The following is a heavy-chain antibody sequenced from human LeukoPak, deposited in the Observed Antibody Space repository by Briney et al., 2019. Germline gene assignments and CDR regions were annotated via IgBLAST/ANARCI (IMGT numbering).Heavy chain of an antibody. J-gene: IGHJ6*02. D-gene: IGHD2-15*01. V-gene: IGHV3-48*03. CDR3: GRGSDGRGGTYYYYYAMDV. CDR2: ISDSGGTI. Sequence: GGSLRLSCAASGFIFSSYEMNWVRQAPGKGPEWVPYISDSGGTIYYADSVKGRFTISRDDAKNSLFLQMDSLRAEDTAVYYCGRGSDGRGGTYYYYYAMDVWGQGTTVTVSS. CDR1: GFIFSSYE.